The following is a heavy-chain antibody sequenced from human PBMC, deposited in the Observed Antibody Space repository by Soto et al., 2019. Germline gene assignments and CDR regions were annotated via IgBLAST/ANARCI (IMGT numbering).Heavy chain of an antibody. CDR1: GGTFSSYA. V-gene: IGHV1-69*06. D-gene: IGHD6-6*01. Sequence: ASVKVSCKASGGTFSSYAISWVRQAPGQGLEWMGGIIPIFGTANYAQKFQGRVTITADKSTSTAYMELSSLRSEDTAVYYCARDRIAARSYYGMDVWGQGTTVTVSS. J-gene: IGHJ6*02. CDR2: IIPIFGTA. CDR3: ARDRIAARSYYGMDV.